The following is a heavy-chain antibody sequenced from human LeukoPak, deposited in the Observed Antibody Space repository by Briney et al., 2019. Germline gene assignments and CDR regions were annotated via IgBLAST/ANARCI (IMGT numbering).Heavy chain of an antibody. Sequence: SVKVSCKASGGTFSSYAISWVRQAPGQGLEWMGGIIPIFGTADYAQKFQGRVTITADESTSTAYMELSSLRSEDTAVYYCATRAPRGDYGDYVEAFDIWGQGTMVTVSS. CDR3: ATRAPRGDYGDYVEAFDI. D-gene: IGHD4-17*01. CDR2: IIPIFGTA. J-gene: IGHJ3*02. V-gene: IGHV1-69*13. CDR1: GGTFSSYA.